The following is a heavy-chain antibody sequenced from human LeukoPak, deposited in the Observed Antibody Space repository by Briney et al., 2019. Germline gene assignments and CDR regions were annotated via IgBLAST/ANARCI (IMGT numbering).Heavy chain of an antibody. V-gene: IGHV1-2*02. CDR1: GYTFTGYY. Sequence: GASLTVSCTASGYTFTGYYMHWVRQAPGQGLEWMGWINPNSGGTNYAQKFQGRVTMTRDTSISTAYMELRSLRSDDTAVYYCARYPPGDHGGQGTLVTVSS. J-gene: IGHJ5*02. CDR3: ARYPPGDH. CDR2: INPNSGGT.